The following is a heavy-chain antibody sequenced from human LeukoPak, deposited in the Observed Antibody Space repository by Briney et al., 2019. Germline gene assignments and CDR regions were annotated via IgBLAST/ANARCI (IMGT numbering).Heavy chain of an antibody. D-gene: IGHD5-18*01. Sequence: QAGGSLRLSCAASGFTFSNYNMNWVRQAPGKGLEWVSHISSGSGTIYYADSVKGRFTISRDNAKNSLYLQMNSLRAEDTAVYYCARARGYSYGYTDYWGQGTLVTVSS. CDR3: ARARGYSYGYTDY. J-gene: IGHJ4*02. V-gene: IGHV3-48*01. CDR1: GFTFSNYN. CDR2: ISSGSGTI.